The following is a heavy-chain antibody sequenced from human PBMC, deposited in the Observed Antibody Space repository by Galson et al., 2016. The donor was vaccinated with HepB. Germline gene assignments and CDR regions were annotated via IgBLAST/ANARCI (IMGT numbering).Heavy chain of an antibody. D-gene: IGHD3-3*01. CDR3: VKDHYDFCSGYRTENYFDY. V-gene: IGHV3-64D*09. Sequence: SLRLSCAASGFTFSSYTLHWVRQAPGKGLEYVSTINSNGGSTYHADSVKGRFTISRDNSKNTLYLQMRNLRVEDTAVYYCVKDHYDFCSGYRTENYFDYWGQGTLVTVSS. J-gene: IGHJ4*02. CDR2: INSNGGST. CDR1: GFTFSSYT.